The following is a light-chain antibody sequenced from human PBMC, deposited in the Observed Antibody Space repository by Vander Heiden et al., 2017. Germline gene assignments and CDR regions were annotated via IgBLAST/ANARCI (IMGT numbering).Light chain of an antibody. CDR1: SSDIGGYDF. V-gene: IGLV2-14*03. CDR3: SSFTSSSPVV. Sequence: QSALPQPASVSGSPGQSITISCPGTSSDIGGYDFVSWYQQHPGKVPKLIIHDVSNRPSGVSNRFSGSKSGNTASLTISGLQAEDEADYYCSSFTSSSPVVFGGGTQLTVL. J-gene: IGLJ2*01. CDR2: DVS.